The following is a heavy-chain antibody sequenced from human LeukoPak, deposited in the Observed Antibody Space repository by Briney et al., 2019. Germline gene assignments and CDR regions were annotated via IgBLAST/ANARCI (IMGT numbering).Heavy chain of an antibody. CDR2: MNPNSGNT. CDR3: ARAQGSSSSFYYYYYYYMDV. D-gene: IGHD6-13*01. CDR1: GYTFTSYD. V-gene: IGHV1-8*03. Sequence: GASVKVSCKASGYTFTSYDINWVRQAPGQGLEWMGWMNPNSGNTGYAQKFQGRVTITRNTSISTAYMELSSLRSEDTAVYYCARAQGSSSSFYYYYYYYMDVWGKGTTVTVSS. J-gene: IGHJ6*03.